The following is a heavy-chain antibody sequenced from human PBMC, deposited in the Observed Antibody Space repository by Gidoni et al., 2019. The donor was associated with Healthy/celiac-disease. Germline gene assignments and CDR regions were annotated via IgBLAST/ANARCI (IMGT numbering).Heavy chain of an antibody. V-gene: IGHV3-30*01. J-gene: IGHJ4*02. CDR1: GFTFSSYA. CDR2: ISYDGSNK. CDR3: AREVDY. Sequence: QVQLVESGGGVVQPGRSLRLSWAASGFTFSSYAMHWVRPAPGKGLEGVAVISYDGSNKYYADSVKGRFTISRDNSKNTLYLQMNSLRAEDTAVYYCAREVDYWGQGTLVTVSS.